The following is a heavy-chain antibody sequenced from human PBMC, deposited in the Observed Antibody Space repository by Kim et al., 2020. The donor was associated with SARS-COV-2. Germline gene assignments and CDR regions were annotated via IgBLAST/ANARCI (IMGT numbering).Heavy chain of an antibody. CDR2: ITDSGGTS. CDR1: GFTFGSYA. V-gene: IGHV3-23*01. CDR3: ATLSGFDY. J-gene: IGHJ4*01. Sequence: GGSLRLSCAASGFTFGSYALTWVRQAPGKGLEWVSSITDSGGTSYYADSVKGRFTISRDNSKNTLYLQMNSLRAEDTAVYYCATLSGFDYWARNPGHRLL.